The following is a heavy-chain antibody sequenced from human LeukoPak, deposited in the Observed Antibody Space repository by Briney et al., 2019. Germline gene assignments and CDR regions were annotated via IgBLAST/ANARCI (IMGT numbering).Heavy chain of an antibody. CDR2: ISSSGSTI. CDR3: AKTPPAPFQCLELGQDS. Sequence: GGSLRLSCAASGFTFSSYEMNWVRQAPGKGLEWVSYISSSGSTIYYADSVKGRFTISRDNAKNSLSLQMNSLRAEGTALENCAKTPPAPFQCLELGQDSWGQGTLVTVSS. D-gene: IGHD1-7*01. CDR1: GFTFSSYE. J-gene: IGHJ4*02. V-gene: IGHV3-48*03.